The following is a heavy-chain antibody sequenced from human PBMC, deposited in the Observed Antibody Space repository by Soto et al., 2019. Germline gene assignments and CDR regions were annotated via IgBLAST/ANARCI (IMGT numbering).Heavy chain of an antibody. V-gene: IGHV3-23*01. J-gene: IGHJ3*02. D-gene: IGHD6-6*01. CDR2: ISGSGGST. CDR3: AKEWDGDSGIAVRPGAFDI. CDR1: GFTFSSYA. Sequence: GGSLRLSCAASGFTFSSYAMSWVRQAPGKGLEWVSAISGSGGSTYYADSVKGRFTISRDNSKNTLYLQMNSLRAEDTAVYYCAKEWDGDSGIAVRPGAFDIWAKGQWSPSPQ.